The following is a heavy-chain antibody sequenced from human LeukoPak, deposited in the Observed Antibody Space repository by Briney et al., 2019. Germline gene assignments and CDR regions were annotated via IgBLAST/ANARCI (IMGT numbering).Heavy chain of an antibody. D-gene: IGHD6-13*01. Sequence: GGSLRLSCAASTFTFSSYTMNWVRQAPGKGLEWVSTISGSGDNTYYADSVNGRFTISRDNSKKTLYLYMNSLRAEDTAVYFCAKWGTISSSRNNWFDPWGQGTLVTVSS. J-gene: IGHJ5*02. CDR3: AKWGTISSSRNNWFDP. CDR1: TFTFSSYT. CDR2: ISGSGDNT. V-gene: IGHV3-23*01.